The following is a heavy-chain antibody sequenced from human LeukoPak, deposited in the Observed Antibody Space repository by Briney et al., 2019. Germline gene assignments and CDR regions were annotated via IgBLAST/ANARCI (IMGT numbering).Heavy chain of an antibody. CDR2: IWSDGNRK. CDR3: AKDVDFWSGYHDAFDI. Sequence: PGGSLRLSCAASGFAFSGYGMHWVRQAPGKGLEWVAVIWSDGNRKYYLDSVKGRFTISRDNSENTLYLQINGLRVEDTAVYYCAKDVDFWSGYHDAFDIWGQGTMVTVSS. J-gene: IGHJ3*02. CDR1: GFAFSGYG. V-gene: IGHV3-33*06. D-gene: IGHD3-3*01.